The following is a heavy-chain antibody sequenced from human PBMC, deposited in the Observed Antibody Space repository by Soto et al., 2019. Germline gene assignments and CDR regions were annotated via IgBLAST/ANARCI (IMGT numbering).Heavy chain of an antibody. Sequence: SETLSLTCTVSGGSISSYYWSWIRQPPGKGLEWIGYIYYSGSTNYNPSLKSRVTISVDTSKNQFSLKLSSVTAADTAVYYCARSWGEDYYYGMHVWGQGTTVTVSS. CDR1: GGSISSYY. CDR3: ARSWGEDYYYGMHV. CDR2: IYYSGST. J-gene: IGHJ6*02. D-gene: IGHD3-16*01. V-gene: IGHV4-59*01.